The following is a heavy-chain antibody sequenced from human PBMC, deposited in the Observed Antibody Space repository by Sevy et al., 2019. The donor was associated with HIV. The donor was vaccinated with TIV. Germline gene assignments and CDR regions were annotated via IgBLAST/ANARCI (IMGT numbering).Heavy chain of an antibody. J-gene: IGHJ4*02. CDR1: GFNFNKYG. CDR2: IKGDGSEK. CDR3: VRAGAFGTYDS. V-gene: IGHV3-7*01. Sequence: GGSLRLSCAASGFNFNKYGMRWVRQAPGKGLEYVASIKGDGSEKYYMDSVKGRFTISRDNAENSVYLQMNSLRAEDTAVYHCVRAGAFGTYDSWGQGTPVTVSS. D-gene: IGHD3-10*01.